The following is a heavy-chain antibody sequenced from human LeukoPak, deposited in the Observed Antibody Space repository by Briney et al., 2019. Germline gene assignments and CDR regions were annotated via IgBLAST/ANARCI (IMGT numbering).Heavy chain of an antibody. D-gene: IGHD6-19*01. V-gene: IGHV3-73*01. CDR2: IRSKANSYAT. CDR3: TRRGSSGPIDY. Sequence: LGGSLRLSCAASGFPFSGSALHWVRQASGKGLEWVGRIRSKANSYATAYAASVKGRLTISRDDSKNTAYLQMNSLKTEDTAVYYCTRRGSSGPIDYWGQGTLVTVSS. J-gene: IGHJ4*02. CDR1: GFPFSGSA.